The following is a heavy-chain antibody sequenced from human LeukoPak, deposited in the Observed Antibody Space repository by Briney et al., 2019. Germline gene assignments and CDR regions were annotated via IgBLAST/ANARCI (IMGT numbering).Heavy chain of an antibody. V-gene: IGHV4-39*07. CDR3: ASRKPYYYYYMDV. J-gene: IGHJ6*03. CDR2: INHSGST. Sequence: SETLSLTCTVSGGSISSSSYYWSWIRQPPGKGLEWIGEINHSGSTNYNPSLKSRVTISVDTSKNQFSLKLSSVTAADTAVYYCASRKPYYYYYMDVWGKGTTVTVSS. CDR1: GGSISSSSYY.